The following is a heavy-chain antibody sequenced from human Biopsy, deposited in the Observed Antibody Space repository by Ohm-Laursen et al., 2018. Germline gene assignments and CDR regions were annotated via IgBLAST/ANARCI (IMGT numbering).Heavy chain of an antibody. CDR2: IYYSGST. V-gene: IGHV4-59*07. D-gene: IGHD4-23*01. J-gene: IGHJ3*02. CDR3: ARGQDYGGNKAFDI. CDR1: GGSISSDY. Sequence: SDTLSLTCTVSGGSISSDYWSWIRQTPGKGLEWIGYIYYSGSTNYNPSLKSRVTISIDTSKNQFSLKLSSMTTADTAVYYCARGQDYGGNKAFDIWGQGTKVTVSP.